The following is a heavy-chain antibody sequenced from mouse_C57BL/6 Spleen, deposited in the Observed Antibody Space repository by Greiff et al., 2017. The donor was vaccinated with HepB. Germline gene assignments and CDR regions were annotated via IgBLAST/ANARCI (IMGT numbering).Heavy chain of an antibody. CDR2: IDPSDSYT. D-gene: IGHD2-4*01. V-gene: IGHV1-69*01. J-gene: IGHJ2*01. CDR3: ARRDYGGYYFDY. CDR1: GYTFTSYW. Sequence: VQLQQPGAELVMPGASVKLSCKASGYTFTSYWMHWVKQRPGQGLEWIGEIDPSDSYTNYNQKFKGKSTLTVDKSSSTAYMQLSSLTSEDSAVYYCARRDYGGYYFDYWGQGTTLTVSS.